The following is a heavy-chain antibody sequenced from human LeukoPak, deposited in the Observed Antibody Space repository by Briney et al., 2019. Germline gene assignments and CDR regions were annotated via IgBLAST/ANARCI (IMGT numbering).Heavy chain of an antibody. CDR1: GFTFSSYA. J-gene: IGHJ6*02. CDR2: ISYDGSNK. CDR3: AGSGCGYYGMDV. D-gene: IGHD3-10*01. Sequence: GGSLRLSCAASGFTFSSYAMHWVRQAPGKGLEWVAVISYDGSNKYYADSVKGRFTISRDNSKNTLYLQMNSLRAEDTAVYYCAGSGCGYYGMDVWGQGTTVTVSS. V-gene: IGHV3-30-3*01.